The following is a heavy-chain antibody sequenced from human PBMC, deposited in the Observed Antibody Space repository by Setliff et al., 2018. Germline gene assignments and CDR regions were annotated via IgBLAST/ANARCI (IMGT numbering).Heavy chain of an antibody. CDR3: VPGRGS. D-gene: IGHD6-25*01. Sequence: PGGSLRLSCAASGFSFSSYAMSWVRQAPGKGLEWVSSIIGSGISTYYADSVQGRFTISRDNHKNTAFLQMNSLRVDDTAVFYCVPGRGSWGQGALVTVSS. J-gene: IGHJ5*02. CDR2: IIGSGIST. CDR1: GFSFSSYA. V-gene: IGHV3-23*01.